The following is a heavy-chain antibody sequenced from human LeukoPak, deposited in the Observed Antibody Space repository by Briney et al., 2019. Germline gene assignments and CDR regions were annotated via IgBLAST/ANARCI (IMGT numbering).Heavy chain of an antibody. CDR3: ARDSQYCGGDCYSDY. J-gene: IGHJ4*02. V-gene: IGHV3-11*05. CDR2: ISSSSSYT. D-gene: IGHD2-21*02. CDR1: GFTFSDYY. Sequence: GGSLRLSRAATGFTFSDYYMSWIRQAPGEGLEWVSYISSSSSYTNYADSVKGRFTISRDNAKNSLYLQMNSLRAEDTAVYYCARDSQYCGGDCYSDYWGQGTLVTVSS.